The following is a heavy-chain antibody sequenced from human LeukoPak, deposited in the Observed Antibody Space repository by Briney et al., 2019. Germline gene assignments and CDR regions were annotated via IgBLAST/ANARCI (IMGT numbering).Heavy chain of an antibody. V-gene: IGHV4-4*02. Sequence: SETLSLTCSVSGDSPRGSNNWWSWVRQPPGQGLEWIGEIYQSGTTNYNPSLKSRVTISVDTSKNQFSLKLSSVTAADTAVYYCARLGGIVRNWFDPWGQGTLVTVSS. CDR2: IYQSGTT. D-gene: IGHD1-26*01. J-gene: IGHJ5*02. CDR1: GDSPRGSNNW. CDR3: ARLGGIVRNWFDP.